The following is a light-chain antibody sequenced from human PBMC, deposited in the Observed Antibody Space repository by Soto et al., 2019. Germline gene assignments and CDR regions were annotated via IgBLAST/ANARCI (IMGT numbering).Light chain of an antibody. J-gene: IGKJ5*01. CDR2: AAS. Sequence: VLTQSPATPSLSPGERATLSCRASQSVSSNLAWYQQKPGQAPRLLIYAASTRATGIPARFSGSGSGTDFTLTISSLEPEDFAVYYCQQRSDWPSFGQGTRLEIK. CDR3: QQRSDWPS. CDR1: QSVSSN. V-gene: IGKV3-11*01.